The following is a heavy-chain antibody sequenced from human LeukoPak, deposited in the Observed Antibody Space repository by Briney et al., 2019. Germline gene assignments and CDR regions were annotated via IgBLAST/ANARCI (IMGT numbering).Heavy chain of an antibody. V-gene: IGHV3-23*01. CDR1: GFTFSSYA. J-gene: IGHJ4*02. CDR3: AKSSSKAAAAGTWGFDY. CDR2: ISGSGGST. D-gene: IGHD6-13*01. Sequence: GGSLRLSCAASGFTFSSYAMSWVRQAPGKGLEWVSTISGSGGSTYYADSVKGRFTISRDNSKNSLYLQMNSLRTEDTALYYCAKSSSKAAAAGTWGFDYWGQGTLVTVSS.